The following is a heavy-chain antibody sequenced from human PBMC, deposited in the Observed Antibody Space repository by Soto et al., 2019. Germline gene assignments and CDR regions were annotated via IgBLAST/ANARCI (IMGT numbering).Heavy chain of an antibody. CDR3: LTTITGTTLH. CDR2: LYYRGST. V-gene: IGHV4-39*01. Sequence: TSETLSLTCTVSGASFSSSSYYWAWIRQPPGKGLEWIGSLYYRGSTYYSPSLKSRVTMSVDTSKNQFSLKLSSVTAADTAVYYCLTTITGTTLHWGRGTLVTVSS. CDR1: GASFSSSSYY. D-gene: IGHD1-20*01. J-gene: IGHJ4*02.